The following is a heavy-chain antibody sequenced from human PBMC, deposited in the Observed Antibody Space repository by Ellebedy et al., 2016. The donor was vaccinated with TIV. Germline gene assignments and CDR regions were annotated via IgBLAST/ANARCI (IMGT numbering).Heavy chain of an antibody. CDR2: IYYSGST. D-gene: IGHD3-10*01. J-gene: IGHJ4*02. Sequence: SETLSLTCTVSGGSISSYYWSWIRQPPGKGLEWIGYIYYSGSTNYNPSLKSRVTISVDTSKNQFSLKLSSVTAADTAVYYCARGGLWFGSLYFDYWGQGTLVTVSS. CDR3: ARGGLWFGSLYFDY. V-gene: IGHV4-59*01. CDR1: GGSISSYY.